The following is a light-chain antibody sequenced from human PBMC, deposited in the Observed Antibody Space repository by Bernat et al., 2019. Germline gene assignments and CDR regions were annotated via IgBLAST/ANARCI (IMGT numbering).Light chain of an antibody. Sequence: AIQMTQFPSSLPASVGARVTVTCWASQDIGKNSGPYLQKPGKALNLIIYGAPTLASGVPTRFSGSGSGTDFALTISRLQPDDFATYFCLQDYNNPLTFGGRTNVDI. CDR3: LQDYNNPLT. CDR2: GAP. J-gene: IGKJ4*01. V-gene: IGKV1-6*01. CDR1: QDIGKN.